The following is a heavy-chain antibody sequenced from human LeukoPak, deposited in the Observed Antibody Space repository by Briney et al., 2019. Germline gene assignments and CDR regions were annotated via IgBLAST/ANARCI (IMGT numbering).Heavy chain of an antibody. CDR2: IYQSGSA. D-gene: IGHD2-2*01. Sequence: PSETLSLTCTVSGGSISSYYWSWIRQPPGRGLEWIGYIYQSGSAYYNPSLKSRVTISVDRSKNQFSLKLSSVTAADTAVYYCARGSTSCYGLDYWGQGTLVTVSS. J-gene: IGHJ4*02. CDR3: ARGSTSCYGLDY. V-gene: IGHV4-59*12. CDR1: GGSISSYY.